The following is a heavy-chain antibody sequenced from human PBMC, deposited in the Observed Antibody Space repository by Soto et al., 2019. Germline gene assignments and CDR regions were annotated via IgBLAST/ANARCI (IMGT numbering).Heavy chain of an antibody. Sequence: SETLSLTCSVSGDFPINIKTWWKWVRQPPGKGLEWIGEIDRRGTTSYNSSLKTRVTISLDSSENQFSLKLTSVTAADTAVYYCAREGSWDDGSGLDPWGQGTLVTVS. CDR1: GDFPINIKTW. J-gene: IGHJ5*02. V-gene: IGHV4-4*02. CDR3: AREGSWDDGSGLDP. D-gene: IGHD3-10*01. CDR2: IDRRGTT.